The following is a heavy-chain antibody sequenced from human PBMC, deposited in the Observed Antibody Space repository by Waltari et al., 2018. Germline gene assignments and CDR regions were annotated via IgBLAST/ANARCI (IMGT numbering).Heavy chain of an antibody. CDR1: GGSFSGYY. CDR3: AREGRPSHLDY. J-gene: IGHJ4*02. D-gene: IGHD3-10*01. Sequence: QVQLQQWGAGLLKPSETLSLTCAVYGGSFSGYYWSWIRQPPGKGLGWIGEIKHSGRTNYNPSLKSGVTISVDTAKNQFSLKLSSVTAADTAVYYCAREGRPSHLDYWGQGTLVTVSS. CDR2: IKHSGRT. V-gene: IGHV4-34*01.